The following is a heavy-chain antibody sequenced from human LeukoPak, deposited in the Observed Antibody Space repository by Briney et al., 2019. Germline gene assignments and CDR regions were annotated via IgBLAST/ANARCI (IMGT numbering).Heavy chain of an antibody. Sequence: GGSLRLSCAASGFTFSIYSMNWVRQAPGKWLEWVSSISSSSSYIYYADSVKGRFTISRDNAKNSLYLQMNSLRAEDTAVYYCARDHSGYYDSSGYQGPGAFDIWGQGTMVTVSS. CDR1: GFTFSIYS. CDR2: ISSSSSYI. J-gene: IGHJ3*02. D-gene: IGHD3-22*01. CDR3: ARDHSGYYDSSGYQGPGAFDI. V-gene: IGHV3-21*01.